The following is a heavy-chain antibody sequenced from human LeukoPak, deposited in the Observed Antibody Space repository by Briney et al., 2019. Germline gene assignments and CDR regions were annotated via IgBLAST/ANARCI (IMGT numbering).Heavy chain of an antibody. V-gene: IGHV4-34*01. D-gene: IGHD4-17*01. CDR2: INHSGST. CDR1: GGSFSGYY. CDR3: ARGWGRCGDYGFDY. J-gene: IGHJ4*02. Sequence: SETLSLTCAVYGGSFSGYYWSWIRQPPGKGLEWIGEINHSGSTNYNPSLKSRVTISVDTSKNQFSPKLSSVTAADTAVYYCARGWGRCGDYGFDYWGQGTLVTVSS.